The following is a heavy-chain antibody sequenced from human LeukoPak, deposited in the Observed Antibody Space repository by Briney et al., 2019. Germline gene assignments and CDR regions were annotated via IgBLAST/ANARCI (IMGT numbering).Heavy chain of an antibody. V-gene: IGHV3-23*01. J-gene: IGHJ2*01. CDR2: ISGSGGST. CDR1: GFTFSSYA. Sequence: GGSLRLSCAASGFTFSSYAMGWVRQAPGKGLEWVSAISGSGGSTYYADSVKGRFTISRDNSKNTLYLQMNSLRAEDTAVYYCARGVVPAAMRYWYFDLWGRGTLVTVSS. D-gene: IGHD2-2*01. CDR3: ARGVVPAAMRYWYFDL.